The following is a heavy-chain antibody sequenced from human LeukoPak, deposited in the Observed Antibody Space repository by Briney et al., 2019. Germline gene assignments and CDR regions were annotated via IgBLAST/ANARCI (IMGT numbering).Heavy chain of an antibody. Sequence: GASVKVSCKASGYIFATYGINWVRQATGQGLEWMGWMNPNSGNTGYAQKFQGRVTMTRNTSISTAYMELSSLRSEDTAVYYCARGRVSYYYDSSGYRNWFDPWGQGTLVTVSS. V-gene: IGHV1-8*02. D-gene: IGHD3-22*01. CDR3: ARGRVSYYYDSSGYRNWFDP. CDR1: GYIFATYG. CDR2: MNPNSGNT. J-gene: IGHJ5*02.